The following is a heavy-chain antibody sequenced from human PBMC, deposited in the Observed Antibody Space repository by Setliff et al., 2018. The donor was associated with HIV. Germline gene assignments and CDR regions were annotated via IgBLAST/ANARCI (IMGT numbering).Heavy chain of an antibody. D-gene: IGHD6-6*01. J-gene: IGHJ6*03. CDR1: GDSIGYYY. CDR2: IHTSGST. V-gene: IGHV4-4*07. CDR3: ASEAWTSYRSSSGYYYYYMDV. Sequence: SETLSLTCTVSGDSIGYYYWSWIRQPAGRGLEWMWRIHTSGSTKYNPSLKSRVTISVDTSKNKFSLKLSSVTAADTAVYYCASEAWTSYRSSSGYYYYYMDVWGKGTTVTVSS.